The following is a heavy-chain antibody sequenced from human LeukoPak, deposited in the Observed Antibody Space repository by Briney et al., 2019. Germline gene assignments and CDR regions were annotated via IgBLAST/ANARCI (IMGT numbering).Heavy chain of an antibody. D-gene: IGHD2-8*01. CDR1: GGSISSDY. V-gene: IGHV4-4*07. CDR2: MWTRGST. Sequence: SETLSLTCTVSGGSISSDYWSWIRDPAGKGLEGIGRMWTRGSTKYNPSLKSRVSMSIDTTKKQFSLRLSSVTAADTAVYYCARDQSNALGRTSYDYWGQGTLVTVSS. J-gene: IGHJ4*02. CDR3: ARDQSNALGRTSYDY.